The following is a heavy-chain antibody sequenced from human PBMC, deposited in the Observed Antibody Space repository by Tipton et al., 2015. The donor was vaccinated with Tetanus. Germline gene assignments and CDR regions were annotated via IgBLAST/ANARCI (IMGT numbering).Heavy chain of an antibody. CDR1: GGSISSINW. D-gene: IGHD3-10*01. CDR2: VYHNGRT. Sequence: TLSLTCAVSGGSISSINWWSWVRQPPGKGLEWIGEVYHNGRTNYSPPLESRVTISVDKSKNQFSLRLTSVTAADTAVYYCASLPQVWFGDLFDYWGQGVLVTVSS. V-gene: IGHV4-4*02. CDR3: ASLPQVWFGDLFDY. J-gene: IGHJ4*02.